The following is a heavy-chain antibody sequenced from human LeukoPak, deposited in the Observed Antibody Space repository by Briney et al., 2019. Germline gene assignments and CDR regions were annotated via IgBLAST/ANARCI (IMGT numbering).Heavy chain of an antibody. J-gene: IGHJ4*02. CDR3: AILGYCISVRCQGDY. V-gene: IGHV3-30-3*01. CDR2: ISYDGSNK. Sequence: PGRSLRLSCAASGFTFSSYAMHWVRQAPGKGLEWVAVISYDGSNKYYADSVKGRFTISRDNSKNTLYLQMNSLRAEDTAVYYCAILGYCISVRCQGDYWGQGTLVTVSS. D-gene: IGHD2-2*01. CDR1: GFTFSSYA.